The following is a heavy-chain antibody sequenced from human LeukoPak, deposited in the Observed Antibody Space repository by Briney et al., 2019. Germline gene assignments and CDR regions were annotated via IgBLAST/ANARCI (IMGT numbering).Heavy chain of an antibody. CDR3: ARSRYYYDSSGYYDLDY. D-gene: IGHD3-22*01. CDR2: IIPIFGTA. CDR1: GGTFSSYA. J-gene: IGHJ4*02. Sequence: GASVKVSCKASGGTFSSYAISWVRQAPGQGLEWMGGIIPIFGTANYAQEFQGRVTITADESTSTAYMELCSLRSEDTAVYYCARSRYYYDSSGYYDLDYWGQGTLVTVSS. V-gene: IGHV1-69*13.